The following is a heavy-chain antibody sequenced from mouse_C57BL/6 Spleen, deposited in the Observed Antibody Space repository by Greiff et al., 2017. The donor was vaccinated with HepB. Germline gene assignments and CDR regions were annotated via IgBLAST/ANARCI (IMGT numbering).Heavy chain of an antibody. CDR1: GYAFSSYW. CDR3: ARGVITTVGYFDV. V-gene: IGHV1-80*01. Sequence: QVQLQQSGAELVKPGASVKISCKASGYAFSSYWMNWVKQRPGKGLEWIGQIYPGDGDTNYNGKFKGKATLTADKSSSTAYMQLSSLTSEDSAVYFCARGVITTVGYFDVWGTGTTVTVSS. J-gene: IGHJ1*03. D-gene: IGHD1-1*01. CDR2: IYPGDGDT.